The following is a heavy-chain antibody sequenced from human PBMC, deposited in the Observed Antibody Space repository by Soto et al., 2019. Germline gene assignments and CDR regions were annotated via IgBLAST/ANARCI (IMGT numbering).Heavy chain of an antibody. V-gene: IGHV4-31*03. Sequence: QVQLQESGPGLVKPSQTLSLTCTVSGGSISSGGYFWTWIRQHPGEGLEWIGYIYYSGKTYHNPSLKSRPTISVDTSKNQFSLKLSSVTAADTAVYYCARAPLISIFFAYGMDVWGQGTTVTVSS. CDR3: ARAPLISIFFAYGMDV. J-gene: IGHJ6*02. CDR2: IYYSGKT. D-gene: IGHD3-3*02. CDR1: GGSISSGGYF.